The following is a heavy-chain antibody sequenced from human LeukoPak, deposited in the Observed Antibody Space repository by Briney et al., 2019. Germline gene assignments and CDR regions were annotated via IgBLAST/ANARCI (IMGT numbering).Heavy chain of an antibody. V-gene: IGHV3-74*01. CDR3: ARAFYDFWSGSSFDP. CDR1: GFTFSSYS. CDR2: INTDGSST. Sequence: PGGSLRLSCAASGFTFSSYSMNWVRQAPGKGLVWVSRINTDGSSTSYADSVKGRFTISRDNAKNTLYLQMNSLRAEDTAVYYCARAFYDFWSGSSFDPWGQGTLVTVSS. D-gene: IGHD3-3*01. J-gene: IGHJ5*02.